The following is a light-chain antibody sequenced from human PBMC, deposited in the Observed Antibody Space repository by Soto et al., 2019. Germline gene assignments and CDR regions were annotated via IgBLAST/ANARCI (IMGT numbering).Light chain of an antibody. Sequence: EIVFTQSPVTLSLSPGERATLSCRASQSVSSYLAWYQQKPGQAPRLLIYDASNRATGIPARFSGSGSGTDFTLTISSXEPEDFAVYYCQQRSNWLWTFGQGTKVDIK. J-gene: IGKJ1*01. V-gene: IGKV3-11*01. CDR1: QSVSSY. CDR3: QQRSNWLWT. CDR2: DAS.